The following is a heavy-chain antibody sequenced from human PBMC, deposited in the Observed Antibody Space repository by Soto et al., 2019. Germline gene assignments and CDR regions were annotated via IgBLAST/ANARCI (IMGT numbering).Heavy chain of an antibody. CDR3: AKDTSFDY. J-gene: IGHJ4*02. CDR2: ISYDGSNK. V-gene: IGHV3-30*18. CDR1: GFTFSGYG. Sequence: GGSLRLSCAASGFTFSGYGMHWVRQAPGKGLGWVAVISYDGSNKYYADSVKGRFTISRDNSKNTLYLQMNSLRAEDTAVYYCAKDTSFDYWGQGTLVTVSS.